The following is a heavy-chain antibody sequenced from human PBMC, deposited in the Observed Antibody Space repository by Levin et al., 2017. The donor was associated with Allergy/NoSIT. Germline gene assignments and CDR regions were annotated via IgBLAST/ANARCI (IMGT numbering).Heavy chain of an antibody. V-gene: IGHV3-21*01. CDR2: INRDRSHI. CDR3: ARGRPGTSDAFDI. J-gene: IGHJ3*02. Sequence: GSLRLSCAASGFNFKIYSMDWVRQAPGKGLEWVSSINRDRSHIYYADSVKGRFTISRDDGKDSLYLQMNSLGDEDTALYYCARGRPGTSDAFDIWGQGTMVTVSS. D-gene: IGHD1-26*01. CDR1: GFNFKIYS.